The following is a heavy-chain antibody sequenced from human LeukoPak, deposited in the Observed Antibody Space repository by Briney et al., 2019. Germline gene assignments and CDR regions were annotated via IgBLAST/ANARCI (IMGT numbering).Heavy chain of an antibody. J-gene: IGHJ5*02. CDR2: ISAYNGNT. D-gene: IGHD2-2*01. Sequence: ASVKVSCKASGYTFTSYGISWVRQAPGQGLEWMGWISAYNGNTNYAQKLQGRVTMTTDTSTSTAYMELRSLRSDDTAVYYCARGYCSSTSCQSPYNWFDPWGQGTLVTVSS. CDR1: GYTFTSYG. V-gene: IGHV1-18*01. CDR3: ARGYCSSTSCQSPYNWFDP.